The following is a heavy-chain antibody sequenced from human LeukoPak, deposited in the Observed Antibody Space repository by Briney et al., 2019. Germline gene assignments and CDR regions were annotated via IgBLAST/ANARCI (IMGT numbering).Heavy chain of an antibody. D-gene: IGHD3-3*01. J-gene: IGHJ1*01. CDR3: ARDRSGYFQN. V-gene: IGHV3-30*03. CDR1: GFTFSSYG. Sequence: PGRSLRLSCAASGFTFSSYGMHWVRQAPGKGLEWVAVISYDGSKKYYADSVKGRFTISRDNSKNTLYLQMNSLRAEDTAVYYCARDRSGYFQNWGQGTLVTVSS. CDR2: ISYDGSKK.